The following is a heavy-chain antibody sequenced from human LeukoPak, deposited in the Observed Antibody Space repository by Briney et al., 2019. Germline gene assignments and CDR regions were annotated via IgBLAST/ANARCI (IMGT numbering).Heavy chain of an antibody. D-gene: IGHD6-19*01. CDR3: AKVVWSFIAVAGYGMDV. J-gene: IGHJ6*02. V-gene: IGHV3-30*18. CDR1: GFTFSSYG. Sequence: GRSLRLSCAASGFTFSSYGMHWVSQAPGKGLEWVAVISYDGSNKYYADSVKDRFTISRDNSKNTLYLQMNSLRAEDTAVYYGAKVVWSFIAVAGYGMDVWGQGTTVTVSS. CDR2: ISYDGSNK.